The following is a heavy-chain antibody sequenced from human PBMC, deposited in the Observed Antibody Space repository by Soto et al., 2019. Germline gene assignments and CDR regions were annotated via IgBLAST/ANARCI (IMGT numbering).Heavy chain of an antibody. CDR1: GGSISSYY. J-gene: IGHJ4*02. CDR2: IYYSGST. Sequence: SETLSLTCTVSGGSISSYYWSWIRQPPGKGLEWIGYIYYSGSTNYNPSLKSRVTISVDTSKNQFSLKLSSVTAADTAVYYCARHLRGEYSGRFDYWGQGTLVTVSS. CDR3: ARHLRGEYSGRFDY. D-gene: IGHD5-12*01. V-gene: IGHV4-59*08.